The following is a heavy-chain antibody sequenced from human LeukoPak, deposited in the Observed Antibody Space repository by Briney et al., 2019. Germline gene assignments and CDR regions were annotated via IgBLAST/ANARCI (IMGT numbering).Heavy chain of an antibody. J-gene: IGHJ4*02. D-gene: IGHD6-19*01. CDR3: ARDDVAGPTDH. Sequence: GGSLRLSCAASGFTVRSNYLTWVRQAPGKGLEWVSVIYSGGNTYYADSVKGRFTISRDNSKNTLYLQMKSLRVEDTAVYYCARDDVAGPTDHWGQGTLVTVSS. V-gene: IGHV3-53*01. CDR1: GFTVRSNY. CDR2: IYSGGNT.